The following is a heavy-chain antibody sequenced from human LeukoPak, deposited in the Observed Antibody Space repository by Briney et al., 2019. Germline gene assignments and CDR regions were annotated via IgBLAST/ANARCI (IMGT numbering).Heavy chain of an antibody. CDR2: INPSGGST. J-gene: IGHJ4*02. V-gene: IGHV1-46*01. CDR3: APPQETPDYGGKDTRFDY. Sequence: ASVKVSCKASGYTFTSYYMHWVRQAPGQGLEWMGIINPSGGSTSYAQKFQGRITMTRDTSTSTVYMELSSLRSEDTAVYYCAPPQETPDYGGKDTRFDYWGQGTLVTVSS. CDR1: GYTFTSYY. D-gene: IGHD4-23*01.